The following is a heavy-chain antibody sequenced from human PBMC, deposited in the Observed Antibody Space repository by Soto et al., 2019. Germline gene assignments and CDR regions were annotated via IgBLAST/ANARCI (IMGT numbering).Heavy chain of an antibody. CDR2: IYWDDDK. V-gene: IGHV2-5*02. Sequence: QITLKESGPTLVKPTQTLTLTCTFTGFSLSTSGVGVGWIRQPPGKALEWLALIYWDDDKRDSPSLKSRLTNXKXTXXNQVVLTMTNMDPVDTATYYCAHSPYTRSSYYFDYWGQGTLVTVSS. CDR1: GFSLSTSGVG. D-gene: IGHD6-6*01. J-gene: IGHJ4*02. CDR3: AHSPYTRSSYYFDY.